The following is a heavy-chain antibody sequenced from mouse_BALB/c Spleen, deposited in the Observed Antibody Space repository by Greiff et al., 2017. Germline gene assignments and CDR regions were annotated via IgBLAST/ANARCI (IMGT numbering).Heavy chain of an antibody. CDR3: ARENGDYYDY. Sequence: EVKLVESGGGLVQPGGSLKLSCAASGFTFSSYGMSWVRQTPDKRLELVATINSNGGSTYYKDSVKGRFTISRDNAKKTLYLQMSSLKSEDTAMYYCARENGDYYDYWGQGTTVTVSS. V-gene: IGHV5-6-3*01. CDR1: GFTFSSYG. CDR2: INSNGGST. J-gene: IGHJ2*01.